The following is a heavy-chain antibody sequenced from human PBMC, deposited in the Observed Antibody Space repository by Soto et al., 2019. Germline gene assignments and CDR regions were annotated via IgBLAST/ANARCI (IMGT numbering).Heavy chain of an antibody. CDR3: ARVIMDDSIRYFDY. Sequence: SETLSLTCTVSGGSISSYYWSWIRRPPGKGLEWIGYIYYSGSTNYNPSLKSRVTISVDTSKNQFSLKLSSVTAADTAVYYCARVIMDDSIRYFDYWGQGTLVTVSS. CDR2: IYYSGST. CDR1: GGSISSYY. V-gene: IGHV4-59*01. J-gene: IGHJ4*02. D-gene: IGHD3-22*01.